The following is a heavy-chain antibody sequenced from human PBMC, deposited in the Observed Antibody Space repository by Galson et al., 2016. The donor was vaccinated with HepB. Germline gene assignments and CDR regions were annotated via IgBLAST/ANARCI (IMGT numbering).Heavy chain of an antibody. CDR2: IYSSDTS. CDR3: ARGAGYSSSWYAAGRAFDI. D-gene: IGHD6-13*01. Sequence: SLRLSCAASGFTVSRYYMSWVRQAPGKGLECVSVIYSSDTSYYADSVKGRFTISRHNSRNTLYLQMNSLRAEDTALYYCARGAGYSSSWYAAGRAFDIWGQGTVVTVSS. J-gene: IGHJ3*02. V-gene: IGHV3-53*04. CDR1: GFTVSRYY.